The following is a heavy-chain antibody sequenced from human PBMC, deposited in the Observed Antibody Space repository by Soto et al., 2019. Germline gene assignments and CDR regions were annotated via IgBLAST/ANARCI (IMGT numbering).Heavy chain of an antibody. J-gene: IGHJ6*02. V-gene: IGHV3-23*01. D-gene: IGHD2-21*02. CDR2: ISGSGGST. CDR3: AKGGDEYYYYGMDV. CDR1: GFTFSSYA. Sequence: PGGSLRLSCAASGFTFSSYAMSWVRQAPGKGLEWVSAISGSGGSTYYADSVKGRFTISRDNSKNTLYLQMNSLRAEDTAVYYCAKGGDEYYYYGMDVWRQGTTVTVSS.